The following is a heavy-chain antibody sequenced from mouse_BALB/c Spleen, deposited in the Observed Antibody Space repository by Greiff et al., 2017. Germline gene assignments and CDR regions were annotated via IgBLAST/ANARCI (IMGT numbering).Heavy chain of an antibody. V-gene: IGHV1-62-2*01. J-gene: IGHJ4*01. D-gene: IGHD2-4*01. CDR1: GYTFTEYI. Sequence: QVQLKQSGAELVKPGASVKLSCKASGYTFTEYIIHWVKQRTGQGLEWIGWFYPGSGSIKYNEKFKDKATLTADKSSSTVYMELSRLTSEDSAVYFCARHEETPSRYDYDGGYYAMDYWGQGTSVTVSS. CDR2: FYPGSGSI. CDR3: ARHEETPSRYDYDGGYYAMDY.